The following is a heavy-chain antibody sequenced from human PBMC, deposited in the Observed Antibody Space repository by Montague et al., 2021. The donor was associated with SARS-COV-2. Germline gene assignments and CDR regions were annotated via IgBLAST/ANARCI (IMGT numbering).Heavy chain of an antibody. D-gene: IGHD2-15*01. J-gene: IGHJ4*02. CDR3: AKGGVVVVAATDLDY. Sequence: SLRLSCAASGFTFSTFAMSWVRQAPGKGLEWVSAISLSGGSTYYADSVKGRFIISRDNSKNTLLLQMNSLRAEDTAVYYCAKGGVVVVAATDLDYWGQGTLVTVSS. CDR2: ISLSGGST. CDR1: GFTFSTFA. V-gene: IGHV3-23*01.